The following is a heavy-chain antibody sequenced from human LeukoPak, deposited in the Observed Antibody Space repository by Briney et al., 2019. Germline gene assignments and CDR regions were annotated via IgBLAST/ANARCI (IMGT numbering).Heavy chain of an antibody. V-gene: IGHV4-4*02. J-gene: IGHJ4*02. CDR1: GGSISNTNW. CDR2: VNLQGST. D-gene: IGHD6-19*01. Sequence: SGTLSLTCGVSGGSISNTNWWTWVRQPPGKGLEWIGEVNLQGSTNYNPSLKSRVTISVDTSKNQFSLKLSSVTAADTAVYYCARGIAVAGRDRFDYWGQGTLVTVSS. CDR3: ARGIAVAGRDRFDY.